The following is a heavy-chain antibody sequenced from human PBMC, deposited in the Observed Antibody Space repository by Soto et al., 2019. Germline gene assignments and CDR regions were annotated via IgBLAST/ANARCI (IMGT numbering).Heavy chain of an antibody. Sequence: EVQLLESGGGLVQPGGSLRLSCVASGFNFNFYAMSWVRRAPGKGLEWVSAISGSGSGTFYSDSEKGRFTISRDNPKNTLFLEMNSLRPEDAAVYYCAKDRIQDCTSTSCYRGGDSWGQGTLVTVSS. CDR1: GFNFNFYA. CDR2: ISGSGSGT. CDR3: AKDRIQDCTSTSCYRGGDS. D-gene: IGHD2-2*01. J-gene: IGHJ4*02. V-gene: IGHV3-23*01.